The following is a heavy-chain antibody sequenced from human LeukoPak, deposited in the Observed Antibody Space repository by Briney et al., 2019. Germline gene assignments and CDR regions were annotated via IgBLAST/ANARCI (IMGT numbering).Heavy chain of an antibody. CDR1: GASIRSYY. V-gene: IGHV4-59*01. CDR2: LYYSGST. CDR3: ARGRDISGGTPFLFHY. J-gene: IGHJ4*02. D-gene: IGHD2-8*02. Sequence: SETLSLTCSVLGASIRSYYWSWIRQPPGKGLEWIGCLYYSGSTSYNPSLKSRVTISVDTSKNQFSLKLTSVTTADTAVYYCARGRDISGGTPFLFHYWAQGALVSVSS.